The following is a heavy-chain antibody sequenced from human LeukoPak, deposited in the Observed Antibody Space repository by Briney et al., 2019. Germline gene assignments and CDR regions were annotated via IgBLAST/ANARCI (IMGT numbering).Heavy chain of an antibody. CDR1: GYTFTSYS. D-gene: IGHD5-12*01. CDR2: ISGYNTNT. V-gene: IGHV1-18*01. CDR3: ARDRLGIYWDIVATTTGWFDP. Sequence: GASVKVSCKASGYTFTSYSINWVRQAPGQGLEWMGWISGYNTNTNYAQKLQGRVTMTTDTSTSTAYMELRSLRSDDTAVYYCARDRLGIYWDIVATTTGWFDPWGQGTLVTVSS. J-gene: IGHJ5*02.